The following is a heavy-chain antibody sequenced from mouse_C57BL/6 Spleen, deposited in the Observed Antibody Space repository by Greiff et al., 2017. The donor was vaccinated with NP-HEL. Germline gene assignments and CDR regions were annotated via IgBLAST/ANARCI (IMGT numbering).Heavy chain of an antibody. D-gene: IGHD3-2*02. V-gene: IGHV1-18*01. CDR3: ARSPDSSGYSWFAY. Sequence: VQLQQSGPELVKPVSSVPIPCKASVYTFTYYNIDFVKPLHVKSLECIVDINPNNGGTIYNQKFKGKATLTVDKSSSTAYMELRSLTSEDTAVYYCARSPDSSGYSWFAYWGQGTLVTVSA. J-gene: IGHJ3*01. CDR1: VYTFTYYN. CDR2: INPNNGGT.